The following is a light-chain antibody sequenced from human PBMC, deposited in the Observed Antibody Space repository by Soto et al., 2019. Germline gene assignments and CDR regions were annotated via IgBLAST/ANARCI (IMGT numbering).Light chain of an antibody. J-gene: IGKJ4*01. CDR3: HQYDNSPLT. V-gene: IGKV3-20*01. Sequence: ETMMTQSPDTLSVSLGERATLSCRASQSVSSNLAWYQQKPGQAPRLLIFGASSRATGIPDRFSGGGSGTDFTLTISRLEPEDFALYYCHQYDNSPLTFGGGTKVDIK. CDR2: GAS. CDR1: QSVSSN.